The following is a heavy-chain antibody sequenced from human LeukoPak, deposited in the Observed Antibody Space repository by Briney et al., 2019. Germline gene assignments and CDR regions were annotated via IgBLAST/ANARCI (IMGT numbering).Heavy chain of an antibody. V-gene: IGHV1-2*02. CDR1: GYTFTGYY. Sequence: GASVKVSCKASGYTFTGYYMHWVRRAPGQGLEWMGWINPNSGGTNYAQKFQGRVTMTRDTSISTAYMELSRLRSDDTAVYYCARILASSGWYHETPYFDYWGQGTLVTVSS. CDR2: INPNSGGT. D-gene: IGHD6-19*01. CDR3: ARILASSGWYHETPYFDY. J-gene: IGHJ4*02.